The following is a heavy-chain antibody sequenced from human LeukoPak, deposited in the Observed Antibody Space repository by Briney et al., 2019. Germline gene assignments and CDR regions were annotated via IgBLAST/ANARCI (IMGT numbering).Heavy chain of an antibody. CDR3: ARVRMSAYSYSFDY. V-gene: IGHV4-31*03. D-gene: IGHD5-12*01. CDR2: IYYSGST. J-gene: IGHJ4*02. Sequence: SQTLSLTCTVSGGSISSGGYYWSWIRQHPGKGLEWIGYIYYSGSTYYNPSLKSRVTISVDTSKNQFSLNLTSVTAADTAVYFRARVRMSAYSYSFDYWGQGTLVTVSS. CDR1: GGSISSGGYY.